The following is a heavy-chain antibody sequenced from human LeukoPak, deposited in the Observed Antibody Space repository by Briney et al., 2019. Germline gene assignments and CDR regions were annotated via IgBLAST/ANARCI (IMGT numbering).Heavy chain of an antibody. J-gene: IGHJ4*02. CDR3: AKWPEGAMDYFDY. CDR1: GFSFSSYA. Sequence: GGSLRLSCAASGFSFSSYAMTWARQAPVKGLEWVSAISGDGTRTYYADSVKGRFTISRDNSKNTLYLEISSLRVEDTAIYYCAKWPEGAMDYFDYWGQGTLVTVSS. CDR2: ISGDGTRT. D-gene: IGHD3-16*01. V-gene: IGHV3-23*01.